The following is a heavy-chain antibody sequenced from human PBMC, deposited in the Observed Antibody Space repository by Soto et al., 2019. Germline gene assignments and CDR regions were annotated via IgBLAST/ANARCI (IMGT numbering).Heavy chain of an antibody. CDR3: ARKGWPNWFDP. J-gene: IGHJ5*02. Sequence: EVQLVESGGGLVQPGGSLRLSCAASGFTFSSYWMSWVRQAPGKGLEWVVNIKQDGSEKYYADSVKGRFTISRDNAKNSLYLQMNSLRAEDTAVYYCARKGWPNWFDPWGQGTLVTVSS. V-gene: IGHV3-7*03. CDR1: GFTFSSYW. CDR2: IKQDGSEK. D-gene: IGHD2-15*01.